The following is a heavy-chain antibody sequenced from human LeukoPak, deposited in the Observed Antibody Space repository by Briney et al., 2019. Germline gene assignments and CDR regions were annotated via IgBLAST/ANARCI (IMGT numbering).Heavy chain of an antibody. J-gene: IGHJ4*02. V-gene: IGHV3-48*04. D-gene: IGHD1-26*01. CDR2: ISSSSSTI. CDR3: ARSGSYSPADY. Sequence: GESLRLSCAASGFTFSSYSMNWVRQAPGKGLEWVSYISSSSSTIYYADSVKGRFTISRDNAKNSLYLQMNSLRAEDTAVYYCARSGSYSPADYWGQGTLVTVSS. CDR1: GFTFSSYS.